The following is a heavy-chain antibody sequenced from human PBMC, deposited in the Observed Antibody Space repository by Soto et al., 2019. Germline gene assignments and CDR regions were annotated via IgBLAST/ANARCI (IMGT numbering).Heavy chain of an antibody. CDR1: AYIFSNYD. D-gene: IGHD3-10*01. CDR3: ARGVRTNLGLSITYYFDY. J-gene: IGHJ4*02. V-gene: IGHV1-8*01. Sequence: ASVKVSCKGSAYIFSNYDINWVRQATGQGLEWMGWMRPDSGNTGYAQRFQGRVTMTRDATRSTAYLERSSLRSEYTAVYYCARGVRTNLGLSITYYFDYWGQGTLGTVSS. CDR2: MRPDSGNT.